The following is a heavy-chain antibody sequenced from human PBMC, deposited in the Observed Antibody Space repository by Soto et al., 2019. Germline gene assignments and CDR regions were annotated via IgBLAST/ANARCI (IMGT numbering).Heavy chain of an antibody. D-gene: IGHD5-12*01. CDR1: GYSFVSYG. V-gene: IGHV5-51*01. CDR3: ASTDIVSTIDDGRDAFDI. CDR2: MHPGEDDI. J-gene: IGHJ3*02. Sequence: GESLKISCMGSGYSFVSYGIGWVRQMPGKGLEWMAIMHPGEDDIIYNPSFQGQVIMSSDKSITTYLQWRNVKASDTAMYYCASTDIVSTIDDGRDAFDIWGQGTMVTVSS.